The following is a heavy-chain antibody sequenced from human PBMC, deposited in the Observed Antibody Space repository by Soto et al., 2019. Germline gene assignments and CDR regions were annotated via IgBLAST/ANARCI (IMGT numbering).Heavy chain of an antibody. Sequence: SETLSLTCTVSGGSISSYYWSWIRQPPGKGLEWIGYIYYSGSTNYNPSLKSRVTISVDTSKNQFSLKLSSVTAADTAVYYCAVMITFGGVIVLDYWGQGTLVTVSS. CDR1: GGSISSYY. CDR3: AVMITFGGVIVLDY. J-gene: IGHJ4*02. V-gene: IGHV4-59*01. CDR2: IYYSGST. D-gene: IGHD3-16*02.